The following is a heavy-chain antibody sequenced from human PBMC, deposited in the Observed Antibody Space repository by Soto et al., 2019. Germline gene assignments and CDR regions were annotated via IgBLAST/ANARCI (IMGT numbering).Heavy chain of an antibody. V-gene: IGHV3-66*01. Sequence: EVQLVESGGGLVQPGGSLRLSCAASGFTVSSNYMSWVRQAPGKGLEWVSVIYSGGSTYYADSVKGRFTISRDNSKNTLYLQMNSLRAEDTAVYYCARVKADGSGSYYSPNYYYYMDVWGKGTTVTVSS. J-gene: IGHJ6*03. CDR1: GFTVSSNY. CDR3: ARVKADGSGSYYSPNYYYYMDV. CDR2: IYSGGST. D-gene: IGHD3-10*01.